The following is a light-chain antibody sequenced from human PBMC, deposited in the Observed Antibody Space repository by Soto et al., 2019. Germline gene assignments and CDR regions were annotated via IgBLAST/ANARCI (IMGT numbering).Light chain of an antibody. J-gene: IGKJ4*01. CDR3: QQYNDWPLT. CDR1: QSVSSK. V-gene: IGKV3-15*01. Sequence: EIVMTQSPGTLSVSPGERATLPCRASQSVSSKLAWYQQKPGQSPRLLIYGASTRATGIPARFSGSGSGTEFTLTISSLESEDFAVYYCQQYNDWPLTFGGGTKVEI. CDR2: GAS.